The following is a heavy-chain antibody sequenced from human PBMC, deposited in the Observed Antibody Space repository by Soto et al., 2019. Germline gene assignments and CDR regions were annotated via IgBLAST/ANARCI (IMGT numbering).Heavy chain of an antibody. D-gene: IGHD1-20*01. CDR2: ITGSGDAT. Sequence: EVQLLESGGGLVQPGGSLRLSCAASGFTFSSYAMNWVRKAPGKGLEWVSVITGSGDATYYADSVKGRFTISRDNSKNTLYVHMNSLRAEDTAVYFCAKAIILYNAPLDHWGQGTRVTVSS. CDR3: AKAIILYNAPLDH. V-gene: IGHV3-23*01. CDR1: GFTFSSYA. J-gene: IGHJ4*02.